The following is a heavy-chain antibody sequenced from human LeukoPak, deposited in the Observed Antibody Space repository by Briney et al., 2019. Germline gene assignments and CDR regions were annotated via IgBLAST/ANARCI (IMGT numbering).Heavy chain of an antibody. CDR1: GGSFSGYY. D-gene: IGHD5-12*01. Sequence: PSETLSLTCAVYGGSFSGYYWSWIRQPPGKGLEWIGEINHSGSTNYNPSLKSRVTISVDTSKNQFSLKLSSVTAADTAVYYCARGYSGYVGDRYWGQGTLVTVSS. CDR3: ARGYSGYVGDRY. J-gene: IGHJ4*02. V-gene: IGHV4-34*01. CDR2: INHSGST.